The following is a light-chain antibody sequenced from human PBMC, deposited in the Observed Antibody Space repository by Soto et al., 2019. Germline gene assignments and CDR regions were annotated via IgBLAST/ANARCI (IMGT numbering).Light chain of an antibody. J-gene: IGKJ3*01. CDR1: QGISSF. V-gene: IGKV1-9*01. Sequence: IQLTQSPSSLSASVGDRVTITCRASQGISSFLAWYQQKPGKAPKLLIYGASTLQSGVPSRFSGSGSGTDFSLTIGSLQPEDFATYYRLQLNSFPIPFGPGNKVDIK. CDR3: LQLNSFPIP. CDR2: GAS.